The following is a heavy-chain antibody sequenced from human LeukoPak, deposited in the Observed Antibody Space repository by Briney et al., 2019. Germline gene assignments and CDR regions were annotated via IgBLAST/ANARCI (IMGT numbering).Heavy chain of an antibody. CDR3: AKCGYSYGTGGYYMDV. J-gene: IGHJ6*03. CDR2: ISGSGGST. CDR1: GFTFSSYE. V-gene: IGHV3-23*01. Sequence: PGGSLRLSCAASGFTFSSYEMNWVRQAPGKGLEWVSAISGSGGSTYYADSVKGRFTISRDNSKNTLYLQMNSLRAEDTAVYYCAKCGYSYGTGGYYMDVWGKGTTVTVSS. D-gene: IGHD5-18*01.